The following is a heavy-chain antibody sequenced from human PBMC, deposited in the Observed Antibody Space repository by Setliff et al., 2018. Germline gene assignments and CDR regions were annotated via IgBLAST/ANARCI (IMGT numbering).Heavy chain of an antibody. Sequence: SVKVSCKASGGTFTNYGVSWVRQAPGQGLEWMGGTIPLFGTTDYAQKFHGRVTIIADESTSTAYMELRSLTSDDTAAYYCAREGVDTRSSTDYRYYMDVWGKGTTVTVSS. D-gene: IGHD5-18*01. V-gene: IGHV1-69*13. CDR3: AREGVDTRSSTDYRYYMDV. CDR1: GGTFTNYG. CDR2: TIPLFGTT. J-gene: IGHJ6*03.